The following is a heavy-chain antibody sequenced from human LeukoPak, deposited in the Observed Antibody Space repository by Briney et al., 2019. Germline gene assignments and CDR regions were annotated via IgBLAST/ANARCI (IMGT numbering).Heavy chain of an antibody. CDR3: ARQPPYSSTFDV. Sequence: KTSETLSLTCTASGGSINRSSYYWACIRQPPGKGMEWIGSMHPSESTYYNPSLRSRVTISVDTSKNQFSLSLTSVTAADRAVYYCARQPPYSSTFDVWGQGTMVSVSS. D-gene: IGHD2-21*01. CDR2: MHPSEST. J-gene: IGHJ3*01. CDR1: GGSINRSSYY. V-gene: IGHV4-39*01.